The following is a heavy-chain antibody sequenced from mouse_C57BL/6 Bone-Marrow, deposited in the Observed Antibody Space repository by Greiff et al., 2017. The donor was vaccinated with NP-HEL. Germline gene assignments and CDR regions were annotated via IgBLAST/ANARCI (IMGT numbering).Heavy chain of an antibody. V-gene: IGHV1-55*01. CDR3: ARSYGSSRLAY. CDR1: GYTFTSYW. CDR2: IYPGSGST. D-gene: IGHD1-1*01. Sequence: VQLQQPGAELVKPGASVKMSCKASGYTFTSYWITWVKQRPGQGLEWIGDIYPGSGSTNYTEKFKGKATLTVDTSSTTAYMQLSSLTSEDSAVYYCARSYGSSRLAYWGQGTLVTVSA. J-gene: IGHJ3*01.